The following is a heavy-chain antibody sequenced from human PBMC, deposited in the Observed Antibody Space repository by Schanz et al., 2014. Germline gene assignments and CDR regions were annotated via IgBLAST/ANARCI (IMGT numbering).Heavy chain of an antibody. D-gene: IGHD6-13*01. V-gene: IGHV3-30*02. CDR2: TRPDGSNK. CDR3: AKDKRGRSSWFFDY. J-gene: IGHJ4*02. Sequence: QVQLVESGGGVVQPGGSLRLSCAASGFTFSSYGMHWVRQAPGKGLEWVAFTRPDGSNKYYADSVKGRFTISRDNSKNTQYLQMNSLRAEDTAVYYCAKDKRGRSSWFFDYWGQGTLVTVSS. CDR1: GFTFSSYG.